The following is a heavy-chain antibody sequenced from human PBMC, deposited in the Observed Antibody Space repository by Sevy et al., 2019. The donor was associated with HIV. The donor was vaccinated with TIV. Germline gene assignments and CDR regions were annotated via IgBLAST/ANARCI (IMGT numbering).Heavy chain of an antibody. CDR3: ARETITILGMGGAFDI. D-gene: IGHD3-3*01. Sequence: GGSLRLSCAASGFTFSSYEMNWVRQAPGKGLEWVSYISSSGSTIYYADSVKGRFTISRDNAKNSLYLQMNSLRAEDTAVYYCARETITILGMGGAFDIWGQGTMVTVSS. CDR1: GFTFSSYE. CDR2: ISSSGSTI. V-gene: IGHV3-48*03. J-gene: IGHJ3*02.